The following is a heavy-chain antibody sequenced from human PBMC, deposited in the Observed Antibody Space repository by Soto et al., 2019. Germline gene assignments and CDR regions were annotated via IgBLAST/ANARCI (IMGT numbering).Heavy chain of an antibody. CDR2: IYYSGST. V-gene: IGHV4-59*01. Sequence: PSETLSLTCTVSGGSISSYYWSWIRQPPGKGLEWIGYIYYSGSTNYNPSLKSRVTISVDTSKNQFSLKLSSVTAADTAVYYCARGNYDILTGPTYYYYYYGMDVWGQGTTVTVSS. CDR3: ARGNYDILTGPTYYYYYYGMDV. D-gene: IGHD3-9*01. CDR1: GGSISSYY. J-gene: IGHJ6*02.